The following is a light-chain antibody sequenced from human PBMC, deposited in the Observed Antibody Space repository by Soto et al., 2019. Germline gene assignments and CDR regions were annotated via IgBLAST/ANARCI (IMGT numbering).Light chain of an antibody. V-gene: IGKV3-20*01. CDR1: QSVSSSY. Sequence: EIVLTQSPGTLSLSPGERATLSCRASQSVSSSYLAWYQQKPGQAPRLLIYGASTSATGIPDRFSGSGSGTAFTLTISSLEPEDFAVYYCQQYGSSPPMYTFGQGTKLEIK. J-gene: IGKJ2*01. CDR3: QQYGSSPPMYT. CDR2: GAS.